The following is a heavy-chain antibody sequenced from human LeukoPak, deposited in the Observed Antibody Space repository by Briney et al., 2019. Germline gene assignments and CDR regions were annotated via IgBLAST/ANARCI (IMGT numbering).Heavy chain of an antibody. CDR1: GFTFSSFA. D-gene: IGHD6-19*01. CDR3: ATEVLAVADGVHAFDI. Sequence: PGGSLRLSCAASGFTFSSFALSWVRQAPGKGLEWVSIISVSGGTTYYADSEKGRFTISRDNSKNTLYLQMNSLRAEDTAVYYCATEVLAVADGVHAFDIWGQGTMVTVSS. J-gene: IGHJ3*02. CDR2: ISVSGGTT. V-gene: IGHV3-23*01.